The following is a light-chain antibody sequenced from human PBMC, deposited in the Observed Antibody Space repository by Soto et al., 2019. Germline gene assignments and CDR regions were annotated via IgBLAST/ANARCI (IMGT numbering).Light chain of an antibody. V-gene: IGKV3-15*01. CDR3: QQYNNWKT. Sequence: EIVMTHSPATLSVSPCERATLSFRASQSVSSDLAWYQQKPGQPPRLLIHDASTRATGVPARFTGSGSGTDFTLTISSLQSEDFAVYYCQQYNNWKTFGQGTKV. J-gene: IGKJ1*01. CDR2: DAS. CDR1: QSVSSD.